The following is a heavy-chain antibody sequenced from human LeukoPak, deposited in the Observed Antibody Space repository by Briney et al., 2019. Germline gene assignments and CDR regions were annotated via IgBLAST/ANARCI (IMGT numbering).Heavy chain of an antibody. CDR2: IYYSGST. CDR3: AGGILDYYDSSGQISYYFDY. Sequence: SGTLSLTCTVSGGSISSYYWSWIRQPPGKGLEWIGYIYYSGSTNYNPSLKSRVTISVDTSKSQFSLKLSSVTAADTAVYYCAGGILDYYDSSGQISYYFDYWGQGTLVTVSS. J-gene: IGHJ4*02. CDR1: GGSISSYY. D-gene: IGHD3-22*01. V-gene: IGHV4-59*01.